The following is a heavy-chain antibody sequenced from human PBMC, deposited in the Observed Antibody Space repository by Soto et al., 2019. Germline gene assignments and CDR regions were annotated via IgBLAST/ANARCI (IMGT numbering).Heavy chain of an antibody. CDR1: GGTPSNSA. CDR3: AGGPIVVVGSRAYYGMDV. CDR2: IIPVFGLV. Sequence: SVKVSCKASGGTPSNSAISWVRQAPGQGLEWMGGIIPVFGLVKYAQNFQGRVTITADESTNTAYMELSSLRPEDTAVYYCAGGPIVVVGSRAYYGMDVWGQGTTVTVSS. D-gene: IGHD3-22*01. J-gene: IGHJ6*02. V-gene: IGHV1-69*13.